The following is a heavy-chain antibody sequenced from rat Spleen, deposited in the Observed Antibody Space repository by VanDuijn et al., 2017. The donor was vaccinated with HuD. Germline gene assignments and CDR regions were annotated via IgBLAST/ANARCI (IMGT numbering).Heavy chain of an antibody. D-gene: IGHD1-11*01. CDR2: INYDGSGT. CDR3: TRRGYGGPFDY. Sequence: EVQLVESGGGLVQPGRSMKLSCAASGFTFSDYDMSWVRQAPRKSLEWVATINYDGSGTYYRDSLKGRFTISRDNAKSTLYLQMDSLRSEDTATYYCTRRGYGGPFDYWGQGVTVTVSS. J-gene: IGHJ2*01. CDR1: GFTFSDYD. V-gene: IGHV5-7*01.